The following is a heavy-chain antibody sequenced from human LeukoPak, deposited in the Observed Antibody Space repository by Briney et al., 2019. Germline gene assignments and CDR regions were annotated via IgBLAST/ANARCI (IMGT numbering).Heavy chain of an antibody. CDR3: ARVSLVSTAFDI. CDR1: GYTFTGYY. Sequence: GASVKVSCKASGYTFTGYYMHWVRQAPGQGLEWMGIINPSGGSTSYAQKFQGRVTMTRDMSTSTVYMELSSLRSEDTAVYYCARVSLVSTAFDIWGQGTMVTVSS. V-gene: IGHV1-46*01. D-gene: IGHD6-6*01. CDR2: INPSGGST. J-gene: IGHJ3*02.